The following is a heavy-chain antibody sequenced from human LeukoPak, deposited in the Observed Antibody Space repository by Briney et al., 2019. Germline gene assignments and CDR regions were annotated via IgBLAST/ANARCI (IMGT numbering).Heavy chain of an antibody. CDR2: LHSSGNT. CDR3: ARESSGSYWEGIFDY. V-gene: IGHV4-4*07. Sequence: PSETLSLTCTVSGGSLSNSYWSWIRQPAGKGLEWIGRLHSSGNTNYNPSLKSRVTISEDTSKNQFSLKLSSVTAADTAVYYCARESSGSYWEGIFDYWGQGTLVTVSP. J-gene: IGHJ4*02. CDR1: GGSLSNSY. D-gene: IGHD1-26*01.